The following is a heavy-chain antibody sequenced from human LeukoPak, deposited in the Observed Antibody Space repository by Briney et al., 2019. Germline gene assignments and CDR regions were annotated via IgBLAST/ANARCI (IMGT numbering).Heavy chain of an antibody. J-gene: IGHJ4*02. CDR2: ISAYNGNT. Sequence: GASVKVSCKASGYTFTSYGISWVRQAPGQGLEWMGWISAYNGNTHYAQKLQGRVTMTRDTSISTAYMELRRLRSDDTAVYYCARDSIVVVPAATPFDYWGQGTLVTVSS. CDR1: GYTFTSYG. D-gene: IGHD2-2*01. CDR3: ARDSIVVVPAATPFDY. V-gene: IGHV1-18*01.